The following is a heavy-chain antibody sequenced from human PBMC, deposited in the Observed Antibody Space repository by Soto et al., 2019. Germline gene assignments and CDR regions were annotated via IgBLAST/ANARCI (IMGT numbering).Heavy chain of an antibody. J-gene: IGHJ4*02. V-gene: IGHV1-46*01. CDR1: GYTFTSYY. Sequence: GASVKVSCKASGYTFTSYYMHWVRQAPGQGLEWMGIINPSGGSTSYAQKFQGRVTMTRDTSTSTVHMELSSLRSEDTAVYYCARDHGLFGGVMGLSDYWGQGTLVTVSP. D-gene: IGHD3-3*01. CDR3: ARDHGLFGGVMGLSDY. CDR2: INPSGGST.